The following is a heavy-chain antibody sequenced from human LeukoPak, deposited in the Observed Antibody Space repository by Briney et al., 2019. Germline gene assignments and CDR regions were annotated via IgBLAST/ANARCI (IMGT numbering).Heavy chain of an antibody. CDR1: GFTFSAYS. CDR3: ARGRGYNYGYSDY. D-gene: IGHD5-18*01. V-gene: IGHV3-48*04. Sequence: GGSLRLSCAASGFTFSAYSMNWVRQAPGKGLEWISYISSSSSTIDYADSVKGRFTISRDNAKNSLYLQMNSLRAEDTAVYYCARGRGYNYGYSDYWGQGTLVTVSS. CDR2: ISSSSSTI. J-gene: IGHJ4*02.